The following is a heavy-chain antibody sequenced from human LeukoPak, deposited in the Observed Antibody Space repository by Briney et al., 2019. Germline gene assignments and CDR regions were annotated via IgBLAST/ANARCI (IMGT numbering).Heavy chain of an antibody. CDR3: ARGGDYYGSGTYYAFDP. J-gene: IGHJ5*02. Sequence: SETLSLACTVPGGSISTYYWSGIRQPPGKGLEWIGYIYYSGSTNYNPSLKSRVSISVDTSKNQFSLRLSSVTAADTAVYYCARGGDYYGSGTYYAFDPWGQGTLVTVSS. CDR1: GGSISTYY. D-gene: IGHD3-10*01. CDR2: IYYSGST. V-gene: IGHV4-59*01.